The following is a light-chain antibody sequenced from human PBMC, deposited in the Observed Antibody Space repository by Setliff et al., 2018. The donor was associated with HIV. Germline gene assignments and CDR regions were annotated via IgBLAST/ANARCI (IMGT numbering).Light chain of an antibody. J-gene: IGLJ1*01. CDR3: SSYAITNTLA. CDR2: EVR. Sequence: QSALTQPASVSGSPGQSITISCTGTSSDVGGYSLVSWYQQHPGKAPKLIIYEVRNRPSGVSHRFSGSKSGNTASLTISGLQAEDEADYYCSSYAITNTLAFANGTKVTVL. V-gene: IGLV2-14*03. CDR1: SSDVGGYSL.